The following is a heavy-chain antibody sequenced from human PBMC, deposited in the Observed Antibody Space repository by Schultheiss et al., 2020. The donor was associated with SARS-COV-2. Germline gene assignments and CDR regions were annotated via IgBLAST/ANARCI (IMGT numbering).Heavy chain of an antibody. CDR1: GFTFSGSA. Sequence: GGSLRLSCAASGFTFSGSAMHWVRQAPGKGLEWVALISHDGGSVNYADSVKGRFTISRDNSKNTLYLQMNSLRAEDTAVYYCARDQQLVYDYWGQGTLVTVSS. D-gene: IGHD6-13*01. V-gene: IGHV3-30-3*01. CDR2: ISHDGGSV. CDR3: ARDQQLVYDY. J-gene: IGHJ4*02.